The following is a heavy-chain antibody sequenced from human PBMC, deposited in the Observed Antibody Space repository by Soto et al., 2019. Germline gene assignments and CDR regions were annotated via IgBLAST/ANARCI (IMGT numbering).Heavy chain of an antibody. Sequence: GSGPTLVNPTQTLTLTCTFSGFSLSTSGVGVGWIRQPPGKALEWLALIYWDDDKRYSPSLKSRLTITKDTSKNQVVLTMTNMDPVDTATYYCAHRLGRYCSGGSCYSAGDAFDIWGQGTMVTVSS. CDR3: AHRLGRYCSGGSCYSAGDAFDI. CDR2: IYWDDDK. J-gene: IGHJ3*02. D-gene: IGHD2-15*01. V-gene: IGHV2-5*02. CDR1: GFSLSTSGVG.